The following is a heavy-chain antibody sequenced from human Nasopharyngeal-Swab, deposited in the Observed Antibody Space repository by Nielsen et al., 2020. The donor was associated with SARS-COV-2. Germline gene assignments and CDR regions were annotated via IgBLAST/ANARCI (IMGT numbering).Heavy chain of an antibody. V-gene: IGHV3-20*04. CDR1: GFTFDDYA. Sequence: GGSLRLSCAASGFTFDDYAMSWVRQAPGKGLEWVSGINWNGNRRGYADSVKGRFTISRDNAKNSLYLQMNSLRAEDTALYYCAKDIMGWGQGTLVTVSS. J-gene: IGHJ4*02. CDR3: AKDIMG. D-gene: IGHD2-8*01. CDR2: INWNGNRR.